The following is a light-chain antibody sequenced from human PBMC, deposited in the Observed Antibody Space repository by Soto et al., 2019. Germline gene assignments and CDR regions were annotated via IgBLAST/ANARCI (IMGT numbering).Light chain of an antibody. V-gene: IGKV3-15*01. CDR3: QQYSNWPPWT. CDR1: QSVSSN. CDR2: GAS. J-gene: IGKJ1*01. Sequence: EIVMTQSPATLSVSPGERATLSCRASQSVSSNLAWYQQKPGQAPRLVIYGASTRATGMPARFSGSGSGTEFTLTISSLQSEDFAVYYCQQYSNWPPWTSGQGTKVEIK.